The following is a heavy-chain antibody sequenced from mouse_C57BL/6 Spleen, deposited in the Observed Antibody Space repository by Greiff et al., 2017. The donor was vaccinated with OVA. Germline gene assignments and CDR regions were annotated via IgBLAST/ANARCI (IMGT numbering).Heavy chain of an antibody. Sequence: VQLQQSGPELVKPGASVKISCKASGYSFTDYNMNWVKQSHGKSLEWIGVINPNYGTTSYNPKFKGKATLTVAQSSSTAYRQLNILTSEDAAVYYCARSNYDYDGPPAYWGQGTLVTVSA. CDR3: ARSNYDYDGPPAY. J-gene: IGHJ3*01. CDR2: INPNYGTT. D-gene: IGHD2-4*01. CDR1: GYSFTDYN. V-gene: IGHV1-39*01.